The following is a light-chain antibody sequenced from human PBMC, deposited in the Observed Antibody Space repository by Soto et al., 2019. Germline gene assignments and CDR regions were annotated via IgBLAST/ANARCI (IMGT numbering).Light chain of an antibody. CDR3: QQYNNWPPT. CDR2: GAS. Sequence: EIVMSQYPATLSVSPGERATLSCRASQNVTSNLAWYQQKPGQAPRLLIYGASTRATGIPARFSGSGSGTEFTLTISSLQSEDFAVYYCQQYNNWPPTFGQGTRLEIK. J-gene: IGKJ5*01. CDR1: QNVTSN. V-gene: IGKV3-15*01.